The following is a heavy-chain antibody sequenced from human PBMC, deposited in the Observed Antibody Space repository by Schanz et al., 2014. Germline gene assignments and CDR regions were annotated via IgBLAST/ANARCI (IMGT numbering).Heavy chain of an antibody. D-gene: IGHD6-13*01. CDR2: ISFDGRNT. Sequence: VQLVESGGDLVKPGGSLRLSCEASGFTFSNYGMNWVRQAPGKGLEWVGFISFDGRNTGYAHSVKGRFTISRDNSKNTVNLQMNSLRAEHTAVYYCAKEKEEVAADGSFFDYWGQGTLVTVSS. CDR3: AKEKEEVAADGSFFDY. V-gene: IGHV3-30*18. CDR1: GFTFSNYG. J-gene: IGHJ4*02.